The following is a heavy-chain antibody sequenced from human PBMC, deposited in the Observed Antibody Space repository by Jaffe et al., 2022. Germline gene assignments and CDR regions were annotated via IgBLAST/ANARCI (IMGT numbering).Heavy chain of an antibody. J-gene: IGHJ4*02. Sequence: EVQLVESGGGLVKPGGSLRLSCAASGFTFSSYSMNWVRQAPGKGLEWVSSISSSSSYIYYADSVKGRFTISRDNAKNSLYLQMNSLRAEDTAVYYCAVYCSSTSCYAGMDYWGQGTLVTVSS. CDR2: ISSSSSYI. CDR1: GFTFSSYS. V-gene: IGHV3-21*01. CDR3: AVYCSSTSCYAGMDY. D-gene: IGHD2-2*01.